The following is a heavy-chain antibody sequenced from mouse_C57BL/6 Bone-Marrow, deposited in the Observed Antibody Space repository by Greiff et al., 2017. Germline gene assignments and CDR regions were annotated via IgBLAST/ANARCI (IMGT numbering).Heavy chain of an antibody. CDR1: GYTFTSYW. Sequence: QVQLQQPGAELVMPGASVKLSCKASGYTFTSYWMHWVKQRPGQGLEWIGEIDPSDSYTNYNQKFKGKSTLTVDTSSSTAYMQLSSLTSEDSSVYYWAREGYEYVDYWGQGTTLTVSS. V-gene: IGHV1-69*01. J-gene: IGHJ2*01. CDR2: IDPSDSYT. D-gene: IGHD2-10*02. CDR3: AREGYEYVDY.